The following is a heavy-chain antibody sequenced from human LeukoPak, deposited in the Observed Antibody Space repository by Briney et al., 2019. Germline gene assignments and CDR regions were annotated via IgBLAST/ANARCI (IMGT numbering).Heavy chain of an antibody. CDR3: ARASYDSSGYYFLGY. Sequence: ASVKVSCKASGYTFTSYYMHWVRQAPGQGLEWMGIINPSGGSTNYAQKFQGRVTMTRDMSTSTAYMELSSLRSEDTAVYYCARASYDSSGYYFLGYWGQETLVTVSS. CDR2: INPSGGST. CDR1: GYTFTSYY. V-gene: IGHV1-46*01. J-gene: IGHJ4*02. D-gene: IGHD3-22*01.